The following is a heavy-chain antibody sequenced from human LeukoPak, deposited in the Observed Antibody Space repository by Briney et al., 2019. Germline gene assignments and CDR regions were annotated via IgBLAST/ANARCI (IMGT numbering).Heavy chain of an antibody. CDR2: INPNSGGT. D-gene: IGHD2-15*01. V-gene: IGHV1-2*06. Sequence: GASVKVSCKASGYTFTGYYMHWARQAPGQGLEWMGRINPNSGGTNYAQKFQGRVTMTRDTSISTAYMELSRLRSDDTAVYYCARILNYCSGGSCYSAWGQGTLVTVSS. J-gene: IGHJ4*02. CDR1: GYTFTGYY. CDR3: ARILNYCSGGSCYSA.